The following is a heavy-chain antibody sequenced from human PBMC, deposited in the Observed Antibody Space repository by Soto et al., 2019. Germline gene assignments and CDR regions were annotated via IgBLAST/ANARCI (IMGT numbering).Heavy chain of an antibody. D-gene: IGHD1-26*01. J-gene: IGHJ4*02. CDR3: AKMGDYIDY. CDR1: GFIFSSYG. Sequence: VGSLRLSCAASGFIFSSYGMHWVRQAPGKGLEWVAVIWSDGNNKYYADSVKGRFTISRDNSKNTVYLQMNSLRAEDKAVYYCAKMGDYIDYWGQGTLVTVSS. CDR2: IWSDGNNK. V-gene: IGHV3-33*06.